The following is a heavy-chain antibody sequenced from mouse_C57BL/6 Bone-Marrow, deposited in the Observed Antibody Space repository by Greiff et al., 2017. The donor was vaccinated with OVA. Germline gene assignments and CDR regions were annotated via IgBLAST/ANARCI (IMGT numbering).Heavy chain of an antibody. CDR2: ISNLAYSI. J-gene: IGHJ1*03. CDR1: GFTFSDYG. Sequence: EVQVVESGGGLVQPGGSLKLSCAASGFTFSDYGMAWVRQAPGQGPEWVAFISNLAYSIYYADTVTGRFTISRENANNTLYLEMSSLRSEDTAMYNCARQLHHWDFDVWGTGTTVTVSS. CDR3: ARQLHHWDFDV. V-gene: IGHV5-15*01.